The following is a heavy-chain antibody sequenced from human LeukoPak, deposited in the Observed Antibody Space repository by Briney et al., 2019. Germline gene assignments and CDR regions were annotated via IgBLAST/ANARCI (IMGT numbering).Heavy chain of an antibody. CDR2: INHSGTT. Sequence: SETLSLTCVVYGGSFSGYYWSWIRQPPGKGLEWIGEINHSGTTNYNPSLKSRVTISVDTSKNQFSLKLTSVTAADTAVYYCARGGLANYFDYWGQGTLVLVSS. D-gene: IGHD3/OR15-3a*01. J-gene: IGHJ4*02. CDR3: ARGGLANYFDY. CDR1: GGSFSGYY. V-gene: IGHV4-34*01.